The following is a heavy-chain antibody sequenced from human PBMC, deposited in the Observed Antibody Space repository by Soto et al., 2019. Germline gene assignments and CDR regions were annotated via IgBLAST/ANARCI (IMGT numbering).Heavy chain of an antibody. Sequence: SVKVSCKASGGTFSSYAISWVRQAPGQGLEWMGGIIPIFGTANYAQKFQGRVTITADESTSTAYMELSSLRSEDTAVYYCARGPYNYDILTGYWVPFDYWGQGTLVTVSS. V-gene: IGHV1-69*13. CDR3: ARGPYNYDILTGYWVPFDY. J-gene: IGHJ4*02. D-gene: IGHD3-9*01. CDR2: IIPIFGTA. CDR1: GGTFSSYA.